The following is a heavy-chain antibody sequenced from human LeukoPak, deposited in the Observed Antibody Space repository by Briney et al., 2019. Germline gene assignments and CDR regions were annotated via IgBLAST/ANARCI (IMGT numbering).Heavy chain of an antibody. CDR3: ARDKGPDSWFDP. D-gene: IGHD1-14*01. Sequence: SETLSLTCTVSGGSISSGSYYWNWIRQPAGKGLEWIGRIFTSGSTNYNPSLKSRVTISVDTSKNQFSLKLSSVTAADTAVYYCARDKGPDSWFDPWGQGTLVTVSS. V-gene: IGHV4-61*02. J-gene: IGHJ5*02. CDR2: IFTSGST. CDR1: GGSISSGSYY.